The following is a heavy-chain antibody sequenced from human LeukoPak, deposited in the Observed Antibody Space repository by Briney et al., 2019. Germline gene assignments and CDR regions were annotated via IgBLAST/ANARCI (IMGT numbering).Heavy chain of an antibody. J-gene: IGHJ6*03. Sequence: ASVKVSCKASGYTFTSYDITWVRQATGQGLEWMGWMNPNNGNTNYAQKLQGRVTMTTDTSTSTAYMELRSLRSDDTAVYYCARDYDFWSGPYYMDVWGKGTTVTVSS. CDR3: ARDYDFWSGPYYMDV. V-gene: IGHV1-18*01. CDR2: MNPNNGNT. CDR1: GYTFTSYD. D-gene: IGHD3-3*01.